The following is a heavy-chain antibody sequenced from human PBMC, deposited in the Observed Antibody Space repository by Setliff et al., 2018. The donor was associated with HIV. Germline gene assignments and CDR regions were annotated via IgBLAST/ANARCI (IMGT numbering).Heavy chain of an antibody. D-gene: IGHD2-15*01. CDR3: ARDPYCSGDGCFRYYQH. CDR2: IYFSGRT. J-gene: IGHJ1*01. V-gene: IGHV4-4*07. CDR1: NASINSYY. Sequence: PSETLSLTCTVSNASINSYYWSWIRQPAGRALEWIGRIYFSGRTNYNPSLKSRIKMSIDTSKNQFSLNLSSVTAADTAIYFCARDPYCSGDGCFRYYQHWGRGTLVTVPQ.